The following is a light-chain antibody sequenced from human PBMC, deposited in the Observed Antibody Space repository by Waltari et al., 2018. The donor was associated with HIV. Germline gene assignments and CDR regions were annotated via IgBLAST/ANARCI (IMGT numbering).Light chain of an antibody. V-gene: IGKV4-1*01. CDR3: QQYYSTPPLT. CDR2: WAS. CDR1: QSVLYSSKNKNY. J-gene: IGKJ4*01. Sequence: DIVMTQSPDSLAVSLGERATINCKSSQSVLYSSKNKNYLGWYQQKQGQPPKLLIYWASTRESGVPDRFSGSGSGTDFTLTISSLQDEDVAVYYCQQYYSTPPLTFGGGTKVEIK.